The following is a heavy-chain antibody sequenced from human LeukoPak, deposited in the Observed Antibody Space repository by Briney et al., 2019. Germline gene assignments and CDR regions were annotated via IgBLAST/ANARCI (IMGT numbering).Heavy chain of an antibody. CDR3: AMVPGIAADVYWFDP. Sequence: ASVKVSCKASGYTFTGYYMHWVRQAPGQGLEWMGIINPSGGSTSYAQKFQGRVTMTRDMSTSTVYMELSSLRSEDTAVYYCAMVPGIAADVYWFDPWGQGTLVTVSS. V-gene: IGHV1-46*01. CDR1: GYTFTGYY. J-gene: IGHJ5*02. CDR2: INPSGGST. D-gene: IGHD6-13*01.